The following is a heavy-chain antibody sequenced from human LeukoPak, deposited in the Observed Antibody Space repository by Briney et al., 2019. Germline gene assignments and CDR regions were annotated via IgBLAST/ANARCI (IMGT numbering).Heavy chain of an antibody. Sequence: GGSLRLFCAASGFTVITNYMSCLRQAPGKGLEWVSVLYIGGSTNYADSVKGRFTISRDNSKNTLYLQMNSLRVEDTAVYYCARPHGSGSYWAFDHWGQGTLVTVSS. D-gene: IGHD3-10*01. CDR3: ARPHGSGSYWAFDH. CDR1: GFTVITNY. J-gene: IGHJ4*02. CDR2: LYIGGST. V-gene: IGHV3-53*01.